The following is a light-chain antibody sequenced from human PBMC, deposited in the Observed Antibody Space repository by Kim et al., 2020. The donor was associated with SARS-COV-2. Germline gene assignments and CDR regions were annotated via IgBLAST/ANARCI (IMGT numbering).Light chain of an antibody. Sequence: CPGERAALSCRARQSVSSIYLAWYQQKPGQAPRLLIYGASSRATGISDRFSGSGSGTDFTLTISRLEPEDFAVYYCQQYGSSPLTFGQGTKVDIK. J-gene: IGKJ1*01. CDR3: QQYGSSPLT. CDR1: QSVSSIY. V-gene: IGKV3-20*01. CDR2: GAS.